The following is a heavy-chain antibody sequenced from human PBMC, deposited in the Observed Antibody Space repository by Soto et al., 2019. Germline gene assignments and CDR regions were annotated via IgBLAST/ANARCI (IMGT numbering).Heavy chain of an antibody. J-gene: IGHJ6*02. V-gene: IGHV4-34*01. CDR2: INHSGST. D-gene: IGHD3-9*01. CDR1: GGSFSGYY. CDR3: ARYYDILTGYTYYYGMDV. Sequence: SETLSLTCAVYGGSFSGYYWSWIRQPPGKGLEWIGEINHSGSTNHNPSLKSRVTISVDTSKNQFSLKLSSVTAADTAVYYCARYYDILTGYTYYYGMDVWGQGTTVTVSS.